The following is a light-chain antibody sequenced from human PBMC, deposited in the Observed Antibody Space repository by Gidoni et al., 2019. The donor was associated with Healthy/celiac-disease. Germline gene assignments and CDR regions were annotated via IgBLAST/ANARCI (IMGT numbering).Light chain of an antibody. V-gene: IGLV1-44*01. CDR2: SNN. CDR3: AAWDDSLNVVV. Sequence: SVLTQPPSASGTPGQRVTISLSGSSSNIGSNTVNWYQQLPGTAPNLLIYSNNQRPSGVPDRFSGSKSGTSASLAISGLQSEDEADYYCAAWDDSLNVVVFGGGTKLTVL. CDR1: SSNIGSNT. J-gene: IGLJ2*01.